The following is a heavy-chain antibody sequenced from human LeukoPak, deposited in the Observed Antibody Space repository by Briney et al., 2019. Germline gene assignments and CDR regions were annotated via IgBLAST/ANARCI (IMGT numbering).Heavy chain of an antibody. D-gene: IGHD6-13*01. V-gene: IGHV3-53*01. CDR2: IYSGGST. J-gene: IGHJ4*02. CDR1: GFIVSSNY. Sequence: RGSLRLSCAASGFIVSSNYMSWVRQAPGKGLEWVSVIYSGGSTFYADSVKGRFTISRDNSKNTLYLQMNSLRAEDTAVYYCARVNSLRYSSRWFIDYWGQGTLVTVSS. CDR3: ARVNSLRYSSRWFIDY.